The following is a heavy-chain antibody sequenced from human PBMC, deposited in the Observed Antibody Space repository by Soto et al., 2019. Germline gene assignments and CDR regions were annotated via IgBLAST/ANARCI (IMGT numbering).Heavy chain of an antibody. CDR2: VIPIFGTA. D-gene: IGHD6-13*01. CDR3: ATERRPQSSWRGPFEY. Sequence: QVHLVQSGAEVKKPGSSVKVSCKASGGTFSTYAISWVRQAPGQGLEWMGGVIPIFGTANYAQKFQGRVTITADGSTSTAHMELSSLRSEDTAVYFCATERRPQSSWRGPFEYWFQGTLVTVSS. J-gene: IGHJ4*02. V-gene: IGHV1-69*01. CDR1: GGTFSTYA.